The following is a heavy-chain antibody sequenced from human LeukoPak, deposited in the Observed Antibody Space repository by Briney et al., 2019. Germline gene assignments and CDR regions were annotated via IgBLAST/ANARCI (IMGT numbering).Heavy chain of an antibody. Sequence: ASVKVSCKASGYTFTSYYINWVRQATGQGLEWMGWMNPNSGNTGYAQKFQGRVTMTRNTSISTAYMELSSLRSEDTAVYYCATIGVYNWNLWAYYGMDVWGQGTTVTVSS. D-gene: IGHD1-7*01. V-gene: IGHV1-8*01. CDR2: MNPNSGNT. CDR1: GYTFTSYY. J-gene: IGHJ6*02. CDR3: ATIGVYNWNLWAYYGMDV.